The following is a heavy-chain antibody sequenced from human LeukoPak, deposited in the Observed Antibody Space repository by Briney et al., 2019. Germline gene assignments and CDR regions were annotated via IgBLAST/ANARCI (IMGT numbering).Heavy chain of an antibody. CDR3: ARDLGGVESSGWNFYRDY. D-gene: IGHD6-19*01. CDR2: ISAYNGNT. Sequence: ASVKVSCKASGYTFTSYGISWVRQAPGQGLEWMGWISAYNGNTNYAQKFQGRVTMTRDTSTSTVYMELSSLRSEDTAVYYCARDLGGVESSGWNFYRDYWGQGTLVTVSS. J-gene: IGHJ4*02. CDR1: GYTFTSYG. V-gene: IGHV1-18*01.